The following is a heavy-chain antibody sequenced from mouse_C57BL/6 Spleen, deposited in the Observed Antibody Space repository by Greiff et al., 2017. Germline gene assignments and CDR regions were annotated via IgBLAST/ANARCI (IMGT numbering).Heavy chain of an antibody. CDR3: ARHEIDGYYGYYAMDY. J-gene: IGHJ4*01. CDR1: GYTFTEYT. CDR2: FYPGSGSI. V-gene: IGHV1-62-2*01. D-gene: IGHD2-3*01. Sequence: QVQLQQSGAELVKPGASVKLSCKASGYTFTEYTIHWVKQRSGQGLEWIGWFYPGSGSIKYNEKFKDKDTLTADKSSSTVYMELSRLTSEDSAVYFCARHEIDGYYGYYAMDYWGQGTSVTVSS.